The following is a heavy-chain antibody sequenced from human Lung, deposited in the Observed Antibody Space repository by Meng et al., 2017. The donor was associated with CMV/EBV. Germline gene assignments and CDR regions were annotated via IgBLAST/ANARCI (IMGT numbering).Heavy chain of an antibody. CDR3: ARWVAVVPAARYYFYYYGMDV. CDR2: INHSGST. Sequence: SETLSLXXAVYNGSFSGYYWSWIRQPPGKGLEWIGEINHSGSTNYNPSLESRVTISVDTSKNQFSLKLSSVTAADTAVYYCARWVAVVPAARYYFYYYGMDVWGQRTTVXVSS. J-gene: IGHJ6*02. V-gene: IGHV4-34*01. CDR1: NGSFSGYY. D-gene: IGHD2-2*01.